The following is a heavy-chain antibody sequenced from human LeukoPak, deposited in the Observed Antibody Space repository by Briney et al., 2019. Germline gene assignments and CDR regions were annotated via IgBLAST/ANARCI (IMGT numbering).Heavy chain of an antibody. CDR2: INPNSGGT. V-gene: IGHV1-2*02. D-gene: IGHD3-10*01. J-gene: IGHJ5*02. CDR1: GYTFTGYY. Sequence: ASVKVSCKASGYTFTGYYMHWVRQAPGQGLEWMGWINPNSGGTNYAQKFQGRVTMTRDTSISTAYMELSRLRSDDTAVYYCAKAPRGFYYGSGIGFDPWGQGTLVTVSS. CDR3: AKAPRGFYYGSGIGFDP.